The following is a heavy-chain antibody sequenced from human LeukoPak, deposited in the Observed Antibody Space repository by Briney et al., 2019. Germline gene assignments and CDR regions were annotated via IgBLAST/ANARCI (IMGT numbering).Heavy chain of an antibody. J-gene: IGHJ4*02. CDR2: ISYDGSNK. D-gene: IGHD6-19*01. CDR1: GFTFNIYA. V-gene: IGHV3-30-3*01. CDR3: ARDRGGSGYYYFDY. Sequence: PGGSLRLSCAASGFTFNIYALHWVRQAPGNGLEWVAAISYDGSNKYYADSVKGRFTISRDNSRNTLYLQMNSLKPEDTAVYFCARDRGGSGYYYFDYWGQGTLVTVSS.